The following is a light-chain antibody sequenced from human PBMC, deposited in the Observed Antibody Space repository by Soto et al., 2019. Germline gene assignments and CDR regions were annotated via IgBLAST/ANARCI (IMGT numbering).Light chain of an antibody. Sequence: DIQMTQSPSSVSASVGDRVNITCRASQGISSGLAWYQQKPGKAPKLLIYAASSLQSGVPSRFSSSGYGTEFTLTINSLQPEDFATYHCRQPNSIPWTCGEGTKVEIK. J-gene: IGKJ1*01. CDR2: AAS. CDR1: QGISSG. CDR3: RQPNSIPWT. V-gene: IGKV1-12*01.